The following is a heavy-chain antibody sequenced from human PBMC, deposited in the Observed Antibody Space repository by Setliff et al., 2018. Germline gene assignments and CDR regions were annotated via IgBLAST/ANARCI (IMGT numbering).Heavy chain of an antibody. CDR3: AKDTHYYASSGYYCFDF. J-gene: IGHJ4*02. D-gene: IGHD3-22*01. CDR2: INEDGSEK. CDR1: GFIFRDYT. V-gene: IGHV3-7*04. Sequence: PGGSLRLSCAASGFIFRDYTMVWVRQAPGKGLEWVASINEDGSEKYYVDSVKGRFTVSRDNSRNTLFLQMNSLRTEDTAVYYCAKDTHYYASSGYYCFDFWGQGTLVTVSS.